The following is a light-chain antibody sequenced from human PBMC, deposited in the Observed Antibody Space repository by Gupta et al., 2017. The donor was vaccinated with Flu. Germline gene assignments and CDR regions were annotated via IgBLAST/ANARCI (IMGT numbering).Light chain of an antibody. Sequence: PSTLSASVGDRVTITCRASENIDTWLAWYQQKPGKAPNLLIHEASSLESGVPSRFSDSGSGTEFTLTISSLQPDDFATYYCQHDKSYLHTFGHGTREHIK. CDR1: ENIDTW. CDR3: QHDKSYLHT. J-gene: IGKJ3*01. V-gene: IGKV1-5*03. CDR2: EAS.